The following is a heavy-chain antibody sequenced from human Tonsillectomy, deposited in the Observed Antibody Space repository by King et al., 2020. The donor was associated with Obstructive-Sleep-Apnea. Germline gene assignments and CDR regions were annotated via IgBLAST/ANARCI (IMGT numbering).Heavy chain of an antibody. D-gene: IGHD5-18*01. CDR3: AREDNYGIFDY. J-gene: IGHJ4*02. V-gene: IGHV4-59*01. CDR2: IYYSGST. CDR1: GVSISSYY. Sequence: VQLQESGPGLVKPSETLSLTCTVSGVSISSYYWSWIRQPPGKGLEWIGYIYYSGSTNYNPSLKSRVTISVDTSKNQFSLKLSSVTAADTAVFYCAREDNYGIFDYWGQGTLVTVSS.